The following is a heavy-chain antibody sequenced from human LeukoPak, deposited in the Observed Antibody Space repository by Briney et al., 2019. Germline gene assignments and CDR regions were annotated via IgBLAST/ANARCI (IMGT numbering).Heavy chain of an antibody. CDR3: ARGLPPDY. J-gene: IGHJ4*02. CDR1: GGSFSGYY. V-gene: IGHV4-34*01. Sequence: SETLSLTCAVYGGSFSGYYWSWIRQPPGKGLEWIGVINHSGSTNYNPSLKSRVTISVDTSKNQFSLKLSSVTAADTAVYYCARGLPPDYWGQGTLVTVSS. CDR2: INHSGST.